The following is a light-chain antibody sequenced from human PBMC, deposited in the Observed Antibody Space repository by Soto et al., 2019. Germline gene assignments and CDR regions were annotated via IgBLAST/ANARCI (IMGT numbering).Light chain of an antibody. CDR2: DAS. CDR1: QSIGSY. Sequence: EIVLTQSPATLSLSLGERATLSCRASQSIGSYLAWYQHKLGQPPRLLIYDASNRATGIPVRFSGSGSGTDFTLTISSLEPEDFAVYYCQQYNKWPPWTFGHGTKVDIK. J-gene: IGKJ1*01. CDR3: QQYNKWPPWT. V-gene: IGKV3-11*01.